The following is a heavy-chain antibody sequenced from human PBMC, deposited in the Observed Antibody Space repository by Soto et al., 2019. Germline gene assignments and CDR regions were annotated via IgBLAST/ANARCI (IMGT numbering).Heavy chain of an antibody. V-gene: IGHV4-34*01. CDR3: ARVTSITMVRGVHWFDP. Sequence: PSETLSLTCAVYGGSFSGYYWSWIRQPPGKGLEWIGEINHSGSTNYNPSLKSRVTISVDTSKNQFSLKLSSVTAADTAVYYCARVTSITMVRGVHWFDPWGQGTLVTVSS. D-gene: IGHD3-10*01. CDR1: GGSFSGYY. J-gene: IGHJ5*02. CDR2: INHSGST.